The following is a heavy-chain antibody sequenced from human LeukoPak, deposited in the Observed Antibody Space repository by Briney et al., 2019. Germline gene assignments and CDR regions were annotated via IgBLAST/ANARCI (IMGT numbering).Heavy chain of an antibody. D-gene: IGHD3-22*01. CDR1: GFTFSSYS. J-gene: IGHJ4*02. CDR2: ISSSSSTI. CDR3: ARDGGDSSGYWFDY. V-gene: IGHV3-48*01. Sequence: GGSLRLSCAASGFTFSSYSMNWVRQDPGKGLEWFSYISSSSSTIYYADSVKGRFTISRDNAKNSLYLQMNSLRAEDTAVYYCARDGGDSSGYWFDYWGQGTLVTVSS.